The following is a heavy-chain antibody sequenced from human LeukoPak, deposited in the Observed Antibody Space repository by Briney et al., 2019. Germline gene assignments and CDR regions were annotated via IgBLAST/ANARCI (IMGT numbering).Heavy chain of an antibody. Sequence: GGSLRLSCAASGFTVSSNYMSWVRQAPGKGLEWVSVIYSGGSTYYADSVKGRFNISRDNSKNTLYLQINSLRAEDTAVYYCARERGYGDYAGWFDPWGQGTLVTVSS. V-gene: IGHV3-53*01. CDR2: IYSGGST. CDR3: ARERGYGDYAGWFDP. D-gene: IGHD4-17*01. J-gene: IGHJ5*02. CDR1: GFTVSSNY.